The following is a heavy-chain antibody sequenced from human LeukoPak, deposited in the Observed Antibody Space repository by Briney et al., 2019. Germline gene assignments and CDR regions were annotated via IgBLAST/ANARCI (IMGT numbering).Heavy chain of an antibody. J-gene: IGHJ4*02. D-gene: IGHD3-16*01. CDR1: GFTFVTYA. V-gene: IGHV3-23*01. Sequence: GGSLRLSCAASGFTFVTYAMSWVRQAPGKGLEWVSAISGSGGSTYYADSVRGRFTISRDNSKNTLFLQMNGLRDEDTAVYYCANWGPGAIGKALDSWGQGTLVTVSS. CDR3: ANWGPGAIGKALDS. CDR2: ISGSGGST.